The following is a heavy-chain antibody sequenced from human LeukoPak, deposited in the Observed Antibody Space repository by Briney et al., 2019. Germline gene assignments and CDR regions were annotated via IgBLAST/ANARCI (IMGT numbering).Heavy chain of an antibody. CDR3: ASQLDSGSYGFDY. J-gene: IGHJ4*02. CDR2: IHHSGST. D-gene: IGHD3-10*01. Sequence: SGTLSLTCAVSGGSISSSNWWSWVRQPPGKGLEWIGEIHHSGSTNYNPSLKSRVTISVDKSKNQFSLKLSSVTAADTAVYYCASQLDSGSYGFDYWGQGTLVTVSS. CDR1: GGSISSSNW. V-gene: IGHV4-4*02.